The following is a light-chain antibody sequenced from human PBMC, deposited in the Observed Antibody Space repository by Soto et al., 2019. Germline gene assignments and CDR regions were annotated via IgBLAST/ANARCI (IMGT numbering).Light chain of an antibody. V-gene: IGLV2-14*01. CDR2: DVT. Sequence: QSALTQPASVSGSPGQSITIYCSGTSSDVGGYNYVSWFQQHPDKVPKLMIYDVTNRPSGISNRFSGSKSGNTASLTISGLQAEDEADYYCTSYTSSSSYVFGTGTKSPS. CDR3: TSYTSSSSYV. CDR1: SSDVGGYNY. J-gene: IGLJ1*01.